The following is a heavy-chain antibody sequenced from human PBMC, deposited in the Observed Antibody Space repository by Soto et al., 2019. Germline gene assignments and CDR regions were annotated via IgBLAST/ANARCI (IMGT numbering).Heavy chain of an antibody. CDR2: ISGSGGST. CDR3: ANLDPYYGDHKYWFDP. D-gene: IGHD4-17*01. Sequence: EVQLLESGGGLVQPGGSLRLSCAASGFTFSSYAMSWVRQAPGKGLEWVSAISGSGGSTYYADSVKGRFTISRDNSKNTLYLQMNSMRAEDSAVYYCANLDPYYGDHKYWFDPWGPGTLVNVSS. J-gene: IGHJ5*02. V-gene: IGHV3-23*01. CDR1: GFTFSSYA.